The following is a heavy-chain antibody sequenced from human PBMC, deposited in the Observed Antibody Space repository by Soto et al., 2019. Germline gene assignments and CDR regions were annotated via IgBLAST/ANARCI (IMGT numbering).Heavy chain of an antibody. J-gene: IGHJ4*02. Sequence: KPSETLSLTCAVYGGSFSGYYWSWIRQPPGKGLEWIGEINHSGSTNYNPSLKSRVTISVDTSKNQFSLKLSSVTAADTAVYYCARGRQMATPRSPFDYWGQGTLVTVSS. V-gene: IGHV4-34*01. CDR2: INHSGST. D-gene: IGHD5-12*01. CDR1: GGSFSGYY. CDR3: ARGRQMATPRSPFDY.